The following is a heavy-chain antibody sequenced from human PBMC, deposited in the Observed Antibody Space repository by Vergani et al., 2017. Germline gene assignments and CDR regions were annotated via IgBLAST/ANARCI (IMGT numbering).Heavy chain of an antibody. CDR3: ARITPVAARVA. D-gene: IGHD6-6*01. V-gene: IGHV1-69*04. CDR1: GGTFSSYA. CDR2: IIPILGIA. J-gene: IGHJ5*02. Sequence: QVQLVQSGAEVKKPGSSVKVSCKASGGTFSSYAISWVRQAPGQGLEWMGRIIPILGIANYAQKFQGRVTITADKSTSTAYMELSSLRAEDTAVYYCARITPVAARVAWGQGTLVTVSS.